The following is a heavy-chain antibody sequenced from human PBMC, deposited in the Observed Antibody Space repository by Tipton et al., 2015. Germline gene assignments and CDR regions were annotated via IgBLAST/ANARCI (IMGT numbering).Heavy chain of an antibody. Sequence: PGLVKPSDTLSLTCTVSGGSISSYYWSWIRQPPGKGLEWIGYTYYSGNTKYNPSLKSRVTISVDTSKNQFSLRLSSVTAADTAVYYCARESLNTIFGVVLDYGMDVWGQGTTVTVSS. J-gene: IGHJ6*02. V-gene: IGHV4-59*01. CDR2: TYYSGNT. CDR3: ARESLNTIFGVVLDYGMDV. CDR1: GGSISSYY. D-gene: IGHD3-3*01.